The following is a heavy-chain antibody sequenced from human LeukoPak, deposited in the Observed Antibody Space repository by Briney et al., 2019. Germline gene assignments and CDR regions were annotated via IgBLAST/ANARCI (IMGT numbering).Heavy chain of an antibody. J-gene: IGHJ4*02. V-gene: IGHV4-59*01. D-gene: IGHD4-23*01. CDR3: ARATVVTNFDY. Sequence: SETLSLTCTVSGGSISSYYWSWIRQPPGKGLEWIGYIYYSGSTNYNPSLKSRVTISVDTSKNQFSLKLSSVTAADTAVYYCARATVVTNFDYWGQGTLVTVSS. CDR1: GGSISSYY. CDR2: IYYSGST.